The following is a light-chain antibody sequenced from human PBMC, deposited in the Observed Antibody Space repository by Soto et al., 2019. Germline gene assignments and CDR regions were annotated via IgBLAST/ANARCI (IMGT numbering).Light chain of an antibody. J-gene: IGLJ3*02. CDR3: CSYAGRQRL. V-gene: IGLV2-14*01. Sequence: QSALTQPASVSGSPGQSITISCTGTSSDVGGYNYVSWYQQHPGKAPKLMIYEVSNRPSGVSNRFSGSKSGNTASLTISGLHSDDEADYYCCSYAGRQRLFGEGTQLTVL. CDR2: EVS. CDR1: SSDVGGYNY.